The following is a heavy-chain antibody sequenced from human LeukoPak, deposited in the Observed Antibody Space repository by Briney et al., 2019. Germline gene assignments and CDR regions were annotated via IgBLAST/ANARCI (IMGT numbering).Heavy chain of an antibody. D-gene: IGHD3-10*01. Sequence: PSETLSLTCTVSGGSISSGDYYWSWIRQPPGKGLEWIGYIYYSGSTYYNPSLKSRVTISVDTSKNQFSLKLSSVTAADTAVYYCASTELLWFGESYNWFDPWGQGTLVTVSS. CDR1: GGSISSGDYY. V-gene: IGHV4-30-4*01. CDR3: ASTELLWFGESYNWFDP. CDR2: IYYSGST. J-gene: IGHJ5*02.